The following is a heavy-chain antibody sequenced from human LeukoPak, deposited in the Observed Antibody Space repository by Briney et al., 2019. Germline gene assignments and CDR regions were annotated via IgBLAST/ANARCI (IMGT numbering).Heavy chain of an antibody. Sequence: GGSLRRSCAASGFTFSSYEMNWVRQAPGKGLEWVSYISSSGSTIYYADSVKGRFTISRDNAKNSLYLQMNSLRAEDTAVYYCARVLAGATRMDYFDYWGQGTLVTVSS. V-gene: IGHV3-48*03. J-gene: IGHJ4*02. D-gene: IGHD1-26*01. CDR1: GFTFSSYE. CDR2: ISSSGSTI. CDR3: ARVLAGATRMDYFDY.